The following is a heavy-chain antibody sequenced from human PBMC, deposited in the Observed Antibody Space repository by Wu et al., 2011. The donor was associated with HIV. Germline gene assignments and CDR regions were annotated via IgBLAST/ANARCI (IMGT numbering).Heavy chain of an antibody. Sequence: QVQLVQSGAELKKPGASVKVSCKASGYTFTTYYMHWVRQAPGQGLEWMGWINHNSGDTNSAQKFQGRVSLTRDTSISATYMELNGLTLDDTAVYYCAREARGTGDQAGFDXWGRGTVSLSPQ. CDR3: AREARGTGDQAGFDX. V-gene: IGHV1-2*02. CDR2: INHNSGDT. J-gene: IGHJ2*01. CDR1: GYTFTTYY. D-gene: IGHD1-1*01.